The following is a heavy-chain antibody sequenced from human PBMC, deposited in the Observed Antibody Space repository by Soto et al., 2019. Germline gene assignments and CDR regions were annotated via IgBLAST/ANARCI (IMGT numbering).Heavy chain of an antibody. D-gene: IGHD2-21*02. J-gene: IGHJ4*02. CDR1: GGSISSGDYY. CDR3: ARGPLSTVVTPSRYFDY. V-gene: IGHV4-30-4*01. CDR2: IYYSGST. Sequence: SETLSLTCTVSGGSISSGDYYWSWIRQPPGKGLEWIGYIYYSGSTYYNPSLKSRITISVDTSKNQFSLKLNSVTAADTAVYYCARGPLSTVVTPSRYFDYWGQGALVTVSS.